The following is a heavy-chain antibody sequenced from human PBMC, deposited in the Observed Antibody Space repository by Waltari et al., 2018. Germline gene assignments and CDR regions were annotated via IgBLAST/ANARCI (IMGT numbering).Heavy chain of an antibody. J-gene: IGHJ4*02. CDR1: GFTFSNAW. Sequence: EVQLVESGGGLVKPGGSLRLSCAASGFTFSNAWMSWVRQAPGKGLEWVGRIKSKTDGGTTDYAAPVKGRFTIARDDSKNTLYLQMNSLKTEDTAVYYCTTAGFDCSSTSCYPLPDYWGQGTLVTVSS. CDR3: TTAGFDCSSTSCYPLPDY. CDR2: IKSKTDGGTT. V-gene: IGHV3-15*01. D-gene: IGHD2-2*01.